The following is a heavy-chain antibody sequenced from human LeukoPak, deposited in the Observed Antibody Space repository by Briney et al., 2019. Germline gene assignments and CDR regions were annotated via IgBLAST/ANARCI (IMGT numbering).Heavy chain of an antibody. CDR3: ARVRAIWYEDY. CDR1: GVTFSSYS. V-gene: IGHV3-21*01. D-gene: IGHD6-13*01. CDR2: ITTTLYT. J-gene: IGHJ4*02. Sequence: AGTLRLTCAAYGVTFSSYSCNWVRQVPGKGLEWASSITTTLYTYYTDSVKGRFTISRDNAKNSLYLQMICLRAEDTAVYYCARVRAIWYEDYWGQGTLVTVSS.